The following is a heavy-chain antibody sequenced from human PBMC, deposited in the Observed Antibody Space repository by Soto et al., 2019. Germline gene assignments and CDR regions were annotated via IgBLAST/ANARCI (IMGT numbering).Heavy chain of an antibody. Sequence: PSETLSLTCTVSGGSISSSSYYWGWIRQPPGKGLEWIGSIYYSGYTYYNPSLKSRVTISVDTSKNQFSLKLSSVTAADTAVYYCARQNYSLHAFDIWGQGTMVTVSS. D-gene: IGHD3-10*01. CDR2: IYYSGYT. V-gene: IGHV4-39*01. CDR1: GGSISSSSYY. CDR3: ARQNYSLHAFDI. J-gene: IGHJ3*02.